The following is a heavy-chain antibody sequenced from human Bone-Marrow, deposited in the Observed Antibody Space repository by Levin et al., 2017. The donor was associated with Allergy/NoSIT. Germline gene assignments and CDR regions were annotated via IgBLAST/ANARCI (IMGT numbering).Heavy chain of an antibody. Sequence: PRASVKVSCKASGYTFTSYYMHWVRQAPGQGLEWMGIINPSGGSTSYAQKFQGRVTMTRDTSTSTVYMELSSLRSEDTAVYYCARETTVTGGLSSLAANWFDPWGQGTLVTVSS. D-gene: IGHD4-17*01. CDR2: INPSGGST. CDR3: ARETTVTGGLSSLAANWFDP. CDR1: GYTFTSYY. V-gene: IGHV1-46*01. J-gene: IGHJ5*02.